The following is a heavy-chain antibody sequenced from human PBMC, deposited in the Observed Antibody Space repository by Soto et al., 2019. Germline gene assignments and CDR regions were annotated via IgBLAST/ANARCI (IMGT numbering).Heavy chain of an antibody. CDR1: GYTFTSYD. V-gene: IGHV1-8*01. J-gene: IGHJ6*03. CDR2: MNPNSGNT. D-gene: IGHD4-4*01. Sequence: ASVKVSCKASGYTFTSYDINWVRQATGQGLEWMGWMNPNSGNTGYAQKFQGRVTMTRNTSISTAYMELSSLRSEDTAVYYCARDSDYSNYYYYYYYMDVWGKGTTVTVSS. CDR3: ARDSDYSNYYYYYYYMDV.